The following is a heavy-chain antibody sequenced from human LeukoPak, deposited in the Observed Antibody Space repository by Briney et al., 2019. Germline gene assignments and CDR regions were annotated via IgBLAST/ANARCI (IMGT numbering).Heavy chain of an antibody. J-gene: IGHJ6*02. Sequence: PSETLSLTCTVSGGSISSGDYYWSWIRQPPGKGLEWIGYIYHSGSTYYNPSLKSRVTISVDRSKNQFSLKLSSVTAADTAVYYCARGLYGMDVWGQGATVTVSS. CDR3: ARGLYGMDV. CDR2: IYHSGST. CDR1: GGSISSGDYY. V-gene: IGHV4-30-2*01.